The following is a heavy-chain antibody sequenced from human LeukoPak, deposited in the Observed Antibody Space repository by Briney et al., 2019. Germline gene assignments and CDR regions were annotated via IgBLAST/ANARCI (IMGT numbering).Heavy chain of an antibody. J-gene: IGHJ4*02. D-gene: IGHD5-24*01. CDR1: GFTVSSNY. V-gene: IGHV3-53*01. Sequence: PGGSLRLSCAASGFTVSSNYMSWVRQAPGKGLEWVSVIYSDGTTVYADSVKGRFTISRDNSKNTLFLQMNSLRVEDTAVYYCASGRDGYTADHWGQGTLVTVSS. CDR2: IYSDGTT. CDR3: ASGRDGYTADH.